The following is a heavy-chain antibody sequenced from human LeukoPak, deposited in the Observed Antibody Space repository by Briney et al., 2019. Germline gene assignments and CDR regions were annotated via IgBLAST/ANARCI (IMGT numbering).Heavy chain of an antibody. D-gene: IGHD3-22*01. Sequence: PGGSLRLSCAASGFTFSSYWMSWVRQAPGKGLEWVANIKQDGSEKYYVDSVKGRFTISRDNAKNSLYLQMNSLRAEDTAVYYCARILYYYDSSGYPPAEYFQHWGQGTLVTVSS. V-gene: IGHV3-7*01. CDR1: GFTFSSYW. CDR2: IKQDGSEK. J-gene: IGHJ1*01. CDR3: ARILYYYDSSGYPPAEYFQH.